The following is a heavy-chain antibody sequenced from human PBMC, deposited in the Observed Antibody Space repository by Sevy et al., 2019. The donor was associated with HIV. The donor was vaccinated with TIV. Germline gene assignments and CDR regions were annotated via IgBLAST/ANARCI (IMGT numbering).Heavy chain of an antibody. Sequence: GGSLRLSCGASGFTFSSYDMHWVRQAPGKGLEWVSGIGSGGDAYYPGSVKGGFTISRENAKNSWYLQMNSLGAGDTAVYYCARSGGYSDYGMDVWGQGTTVTVSS. CDR2: IGSGGDA. CDR1: GFTFSSYD. V-gene: IGHV3-13*01. D-gene: IGHD5-12*01. CDR3: ARSGGYSDYGMDV. J-gene: IGHJ6*02.